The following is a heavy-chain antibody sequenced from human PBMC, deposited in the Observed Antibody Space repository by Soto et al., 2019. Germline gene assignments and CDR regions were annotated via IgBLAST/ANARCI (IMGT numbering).Heavy chain of an antibody. CDR1: GGSFSGYY. D-gene: IGHD6-13*01. V-gene: IGHV4-34*01. J-gene: IGHJ4*02. CDR2: INHSGST. Sequence: QVQLQQWGAGLLKPSETLSLTCAVYGGSFSGYYWSWIRQPPGKGLEWIGEINHSGSTNYNPSLKSRVTISVDTSKNQFSLKLSSVTAADTAVYYCARDRGQLVVPHIDYWGQGTLVTVSS. CDR3: ARDRGQLVVPHIDY.